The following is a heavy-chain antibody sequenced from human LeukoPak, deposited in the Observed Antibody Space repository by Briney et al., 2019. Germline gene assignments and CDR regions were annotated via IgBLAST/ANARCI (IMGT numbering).Heavy chain of an antibody. D-gene: IGHD6-13*01. CDR3: ARVGLAAAGYSYYYYGMDV. CDR1: GYTLTSYG. Sequence: ASVKVSCKASGYTLTSYGISWVRQAPGQGLEWMGWISAYNGNTNYAQKLQGRVTMTTDTSTSTAYMELRSLRSDDTAVYYCARVGLAAAGYSYYYYGMDVWGQGTTVTVSS. J-gene: IGHJ6*02. CDR2: ISAYNGNT. V-gene: IGHV1-18*01.